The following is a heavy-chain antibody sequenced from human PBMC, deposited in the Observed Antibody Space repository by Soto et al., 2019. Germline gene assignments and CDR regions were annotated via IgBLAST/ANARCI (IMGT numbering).Heavy chain of an antibody. CDR2: ISSSGSDT. J-gene: IGHJ4*02. V-gene: IGHV3-11*05. CDR3: ARSLRGYSGYSGY. Sequence: QVQLVESGGGLVKPGGCLRLSCAASGFTFSDYYMSWIRQAPGKGLEWVSYISSSGSDTNYADSVKGRFTVSRDNAKNSLYLQMNSLRAKDTAVYYCARSLRGYSGYSGYWGKGTLVTVSS. D-gene: IGHD5-12*01. CDR1: GFTFSDYY.